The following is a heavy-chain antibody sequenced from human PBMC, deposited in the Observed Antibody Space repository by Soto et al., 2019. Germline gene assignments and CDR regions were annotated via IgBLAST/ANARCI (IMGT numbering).Heavy chain of an antibody. CDR2: IYYSGST. CDR3: ARGLEYYDILTGYAPYYYYMDV. D-gene: IGHD3-9*01. Sequence: SETLSLTCTVSGGSISSYYWSWIRQPPGKGLEWIGYIYYSGSTNYNPSLKSRVTISVDTSKNQFSLKLSSVTAADTAVYYCARGLEYYDILTGYAPYYYYMDVWGKGTTVTVSS. V-gene: IGHV4-59*01. CDR1: GGSISSYY. J-gene: IGHJ6*03.